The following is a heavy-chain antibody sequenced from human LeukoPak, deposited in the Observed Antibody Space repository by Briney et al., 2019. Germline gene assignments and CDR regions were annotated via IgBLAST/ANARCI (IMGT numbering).Heavy chain of an antibody. D-gene: IGHD2-2*03. CDR1: GYIFASYL. V-gene: IGHV5-51*01. J-gene: IGHJ3*02. Sequence: RGESLKISCKGSGYIFASYLITWVRQMPGKGLEWMGIIYTADSDSTYSPSFQGQVTISADKSISTASLQWSSLKASDTAIYYCATGYAGGDVFDIWGQGTMVTVSS. CDR3: ATGYAGGDVFDI. CDR2: IYTADSDS.